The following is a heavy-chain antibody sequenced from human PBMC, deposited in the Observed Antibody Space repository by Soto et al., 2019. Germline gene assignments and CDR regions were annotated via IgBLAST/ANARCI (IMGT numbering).Heavy chain of an antibody. J-gene: IGHJ4*02. Sequence: GASVKVSFKASGYSFFIYYIHWVRQAPGQGLEWMGRFLASGGNTDYAQRFRGRVSMTRDTSSTNTVSLELTSLTSDDPAVYYCARGTATIFGVIDSWGQGTRVTVSS. CDR2: FLASGGNT. V-gene: IGHV1-46*01. CDR1: GYSFFIYY. D-gene: IGHD3-3*02. CDR3: ARGTATIFGVIDS.